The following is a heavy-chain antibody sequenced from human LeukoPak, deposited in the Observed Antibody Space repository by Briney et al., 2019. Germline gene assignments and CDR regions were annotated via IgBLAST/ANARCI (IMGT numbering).Heavy chain of an antibody. Sequence: SETLSLTCTVSGGSISSYYWSWIRQSPGKGLEWIGYIYYSGSTNYNPSLKSRVTISVDTSKNHFSLNLSSVTAADTAVYYCARGYYYMDVWGKGTTVTVSS. V-gene: IGHV4-59*01. J-gene: IGHJ6*03. CDR3: ARGYYYMDV. CDR2: IYYSGST. CDR1: GGSISSYY.